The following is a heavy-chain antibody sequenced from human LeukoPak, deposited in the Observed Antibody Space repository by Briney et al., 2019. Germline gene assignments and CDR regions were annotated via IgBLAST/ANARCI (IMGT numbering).Heavy chain of an antibody. CDR1: GGSFSDYY. CDR3: ARLDTAMVTWRLYYFDY. D-gene: IGHD5-18*01. Sequence: LSLTCAVYGGSFSDYYMSWIRQAPGKGLEWVSYISSSGSTIYYADSVKGRFTISRDNAKNSLYLQMNSLRAEDTAVYYCARLDTAMVTWRLYYFDYWGQGTLVTVSS. CDR2: ISSSGSTI. V-gene: IGHV3-11*01. J-gene: IGHJ4*02.